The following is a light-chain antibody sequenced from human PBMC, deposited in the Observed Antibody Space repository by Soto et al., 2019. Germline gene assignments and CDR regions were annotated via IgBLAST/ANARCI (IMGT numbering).Light chain of an antibody. CDR2: EVS. Sequence: QSALTQPASVSGSPGQSITISCTGTSSDVGNDNFVSWYQHHPGKAPKLIIYEVSYRPSGVSHRFSGSKSGNTASLTISGLQAEDEADYYCSSYTDSSNYVFGTGTKLTVL. J-gene: IGLJ1*01. CDR1: SSDVGNDNF. V-gene: IGLV2-14*01. CDR3: SSYTDSSNYV.